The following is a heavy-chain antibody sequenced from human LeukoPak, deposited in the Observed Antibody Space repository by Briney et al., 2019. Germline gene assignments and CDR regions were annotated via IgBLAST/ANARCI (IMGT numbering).Heavy chain of an antibody. Sequence: ASVKVSCTASGYTFTIYAMHWVRQAPGQRLEWMGWINAGNGNTKYSQKFQGRVTITRDTSASTAYMELSSLRSEDTAVYYCARPSRWLQYLYFDYWGQGTLVTVSS. CDR2: INAGNGNT. J-gene: IGHJ4*02. V-gene: IGHV1-3*01. CDR1: GYTFTIYA. CDR3: ARPSRWLQYLYFDY. D-gene: IGHD5-24*01.